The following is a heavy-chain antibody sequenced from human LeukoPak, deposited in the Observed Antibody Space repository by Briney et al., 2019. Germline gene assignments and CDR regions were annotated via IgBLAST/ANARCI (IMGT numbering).Heavy chain of an antibody. Sequence: PSETLSLXCAVYGGSCSGYYWSWIRRPPGKGLESIGEINHSGSTNYNPSLKSRVTISVDTSKNQFSLKLSSVTAADTAVYYCARGRGRFLAVWGKGTTVTVSS. V-gene: IGHV4-34*01. D-gene: IGHD3-3*01. CDR3: ARGRGRFLAV. CDR1: GGSCSGYY. J-gene: IGHJ6*04. CDR2: INHSGST.